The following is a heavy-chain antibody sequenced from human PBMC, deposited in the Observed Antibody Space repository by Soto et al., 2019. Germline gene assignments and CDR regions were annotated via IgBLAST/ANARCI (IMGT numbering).Heavy chain of an antibody. CDR3: AKGRGNYWAIDS. Sequence: GGSLRLSCAASGFTFSSYGMHWVRQAPGKGLEWVAVILSDGNNKFYADSVKGRFTISRDNSKNTLYLQMDSLRVEDTAVYYCAKGRGNYWAIDSWGQGTLVTVSS. D-gene: IGHD1-7*01. CDR1: GFTFSSYG. J-gene: IGHJ4*02. CDR2: ILSDGNNK. V-gene: IGHV3-30*18.